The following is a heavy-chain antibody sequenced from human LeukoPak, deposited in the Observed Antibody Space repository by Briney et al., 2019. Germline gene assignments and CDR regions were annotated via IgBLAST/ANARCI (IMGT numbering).Heavy chain of an antibody. CDR1: GYTFTGYY. J-gene: IGHJ4*02. CDR2: INPNSGGT. CDR3: ARGTQSPWIQLWPFDY. D-gene: IGHD5-18*01. Sequence: ASVKVSCKASGYTFTGYYMHWVRQAPGQGLERMGWINPNSGGTNYAQKFQGRVTITADKSTSTAYMELSSLRSEDTAVYYCARGTQSPWIQLWPFDYWGQGTLVTVSS. V-gene: IGHV1-2*02.